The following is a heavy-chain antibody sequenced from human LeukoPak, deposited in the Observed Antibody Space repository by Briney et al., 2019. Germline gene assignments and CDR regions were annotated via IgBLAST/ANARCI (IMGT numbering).Heavy chain of an antibody. CDR1: GFTFIGSA. CDR2: IRNKANSYAT. V-gene: IGHV3-73*01. Sequence: GGSLRLSCAASGFTFIGSAMHWVRQASGKGLEWVGRIRNKANSYATASAASVKGRFTISRDDSKNTAYLQMNSLKTEDTAVYYCTRVSDSSGYSSDYWGQGTLVTVSS. CDR3: TRVSDSSGYSSDY. J-gene: IGHJ4*02. D-gene: IGHD3-22*01.